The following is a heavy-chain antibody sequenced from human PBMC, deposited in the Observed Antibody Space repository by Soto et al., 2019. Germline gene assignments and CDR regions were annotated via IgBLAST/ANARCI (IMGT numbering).Heavy chain of an antibody. CDR3: AQLGLMTFSHKHYFNH. D-gene: IGHD3-3*02. CDR1: GFSFDNYG. V-gene: IGHV3-23*01. CDR2: IKSDGTST. J-gene: IGHJ4*02. Sequence: GGSLRLSCVASGFSFDNYGMSWVRQAPGEGLEWVSAIKSDGTSTYYAASVEDRFTISRNNSKNTLYLQLNSLRAEDTAVYYCAQLGLMTFSHKHYFNHWGRGTLVTVSS.